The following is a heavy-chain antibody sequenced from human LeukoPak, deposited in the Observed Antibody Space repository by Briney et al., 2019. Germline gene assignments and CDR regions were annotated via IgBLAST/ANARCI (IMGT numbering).Heavy chain of an antibody. D-gene: IGHD4-23*01. CDR1: GFTFGDYA. CDR2: IRSKAYGGTT. V-gene: IGHV3-49*04. Sequence: GGSLRLSCTASGFTFGDYAMSWVRQAPGKGLEWVGFIRSKAYGGTTEYAASVKGRFTISRDDSKSIAYPQMNSLKTEDTAVYYCTRDRNYGGNVDYFDYWGQGTLVTVSS. J-gene: IGHJ4*02. CDR3: TRDRNYGGNVDYFDY.